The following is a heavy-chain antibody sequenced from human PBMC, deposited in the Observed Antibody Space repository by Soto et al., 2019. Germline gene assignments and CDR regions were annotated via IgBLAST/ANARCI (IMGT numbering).Heavy chain of an antibody. V-gene: IGHV4-39*01. Sequence: PSETLSLTCTVSGGSISSSSYYWGWIRQPPGKGLEWIGSIYYSGSTYYNPSLKSRVTISVDTSKNQFSLKLSSVTAADRAVYYCARGSVDTVDSSGFYEYWGQGTPVTVSS. CDR2: IYYSGST. CDR3: ARGSVDTVDSSGFYEY. J-gene: IGHJ4*02. CDR1: GGSISSSSYY. D-gene: IGHD3-22*01.